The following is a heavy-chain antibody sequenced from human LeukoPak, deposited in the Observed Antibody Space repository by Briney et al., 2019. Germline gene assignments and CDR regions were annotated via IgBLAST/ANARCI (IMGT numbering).Heavy chain of an antibody. V-gene: IGHV1-69*05. D-gene: IGHD4-17*01. J-gene: IGHJ4*02. CDR1: GGTFISYA. CDR3: ASGAYGDYEGY. Sequence: SVKVSCKASGGTFISYAISWVRQAPGQGLDWMRRIIPLFRTATYAQKFQATVTITTDESTSTAYIELSSLRSEGTAVYYCASGAYGDYEGYWGQGTLVTVSS. CDR2: IIPLFRTA.